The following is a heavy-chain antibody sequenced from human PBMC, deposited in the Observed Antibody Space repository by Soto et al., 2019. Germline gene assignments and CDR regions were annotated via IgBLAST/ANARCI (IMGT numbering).Heavy chain of an antibody. D-gene: IGHD2-2*01. Sequence: GGSLRLSSVASEFAFSTYGMSWVRQAPGQGLEWVSGINAGGRGAYYAASVKGRFIISRDNSKNTLFLQMNSLRAEDTAVYYCAKDRGCSSATCYQADWGQGSLVTVSS. J-gene: IGHJ4*02. CDR2: INAGGRGA. V-gene: IGHV3-23*01. CDR1: EFAFSTYG. CDR3: AKDRGCSSATCYQAD.